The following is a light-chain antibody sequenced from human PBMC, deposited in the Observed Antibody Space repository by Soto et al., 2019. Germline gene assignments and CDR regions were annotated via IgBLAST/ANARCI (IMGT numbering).Light chain of an antibody. CDR1: QSVRSE. V-gene: IGKV3-15*01. J-gene: IGKJ4*01. Sequence: EIVMRQSPASRSLSAGERVTLSCRASQSVRSELAWYQQKSGQPPRLLVYGASTRATGIPARFSGIGSGTEFTLTINDLQSEDFAVYYCQQYERWPTLTFGGGTKVDIK. CDR2: GAS. CDR3: QQYERWPTLT.